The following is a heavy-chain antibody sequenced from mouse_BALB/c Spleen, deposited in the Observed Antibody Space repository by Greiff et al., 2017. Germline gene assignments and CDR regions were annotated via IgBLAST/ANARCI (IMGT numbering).Heavy chain of an antibody. CDR1: GFTFSSYA. J-gene: IGHJ4*01. V-gene: IGHV5-9-4*01. Sequence: EVKLVESGGGLVKPGGSLKLSCAASGFTFSSYAMSWVRQSPEKRLEWVAEISSGGSYTYYPDTVTGRFTISRDNAKNTLYLEMSSLRSEDTAMYYCARDLWEDYYAMDYWGQGTSVTVSS. CDR3: ARDLWEDYYAMDY. D-gene: IGHD4-1*01. CDR2: ISSGGSYT.